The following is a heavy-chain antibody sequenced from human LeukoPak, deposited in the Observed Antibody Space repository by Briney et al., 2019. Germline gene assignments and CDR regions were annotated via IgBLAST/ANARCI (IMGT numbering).Heavy chain of an antibody. CDR1: GGSFSGYY. D-gene: IGHD3-10*01. V-gene: IGHV4-34*01. Sequence: PSETLSLTCAVYGGSFSGYYWSWIRQPPGKGLEWIGEINHSGSTNYNPSLKSRVTISVDTSKNQFSLKLSSVTAADTAVYYCARARNYYGSGSLGYWGQGTLVTVSS. CDR2: INHSGST. CDR3: ARARNYYGSGSLGY. J-gene: IGHJ4*02.